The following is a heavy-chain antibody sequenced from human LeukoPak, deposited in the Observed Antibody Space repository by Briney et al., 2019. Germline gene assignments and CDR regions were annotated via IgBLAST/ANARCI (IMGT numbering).Heavy chain of an antibody. CDR2: ISGHNGNT. D-gene: IGHD6-13*01. J-gene: IGHJ4*02. CDR1: GYTFTTYG. Sequence: ASVKVSCKASGYTFTTYGITWVRQAPGQGLEWMGWISGHNGNTKYAQKLQGRVTMTTDTSTSTAYMELRSLRSDDTAVYYCAREHLGSSPLDYWGQGTLVTVSS. V-gene: IGHV1-18*01. CDR3: AREHLGSSPLDY.